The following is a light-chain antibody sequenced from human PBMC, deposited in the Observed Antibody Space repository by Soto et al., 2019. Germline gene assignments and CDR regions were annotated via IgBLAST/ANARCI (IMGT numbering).Light chain of an antibody. CDR3: QQFGNSPYT. V-gene: IGKV3-20*01. Sequence: EIVLTQSPGTLSLSPGERATLSCRASQSVSSSYLAWYQQKPGQTPRLLIYGASSRATGIPGRFSGSGSGTDFTLTISILELEDFAVYYWQQFGNSPYTFGQGTKLDIK. J-gene: IGKJ2*01. CDR2: GAS. CDR1: QSVSSSY.